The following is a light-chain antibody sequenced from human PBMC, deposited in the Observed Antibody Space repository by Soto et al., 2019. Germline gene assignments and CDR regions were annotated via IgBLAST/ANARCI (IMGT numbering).Light chain of an antibody. CDR3: QQYGSSGT. Sequence: EIVFTQSPGTLSLSPGERATLSCRASHVVSSSYLAWYQHKPGQAPRLVIYTASSRATGIPDRFSGSGSGTDFTLTISRLEPEDFAVYYCQQYGSSGTFGQGTKVDIK. V-gene: IGKV3-20*01. CDR1: HVVSSSY. CDR2: TAS. J-gene: IGKJ1*01.